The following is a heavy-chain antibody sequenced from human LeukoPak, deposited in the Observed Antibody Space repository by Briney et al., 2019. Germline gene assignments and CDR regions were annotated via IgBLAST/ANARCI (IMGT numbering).Heavy chain of an antibody. V-gene: IGHV3-64D*09. CDR3: VRDTREYYYDSSFDF. J-gene: IGHJ4*02. CDR2: IDTNGGTT. Sequence: PGGSLRLSCSASGFTFSTFSMHWVRQAPGKGLEHLSAIDTNGGTTYYADSVKGRFTISRDNSRNTLFLQMSSLRAEDTAEYYCVRDTREYYYDSSFDFWGQGTLVTVSS. D-gene: IGHD3-22*01. CDR1: GFTFSTFS.